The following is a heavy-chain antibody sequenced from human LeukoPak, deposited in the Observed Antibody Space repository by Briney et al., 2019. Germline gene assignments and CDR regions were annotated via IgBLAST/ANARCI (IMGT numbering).Heavy chain of an antibody. V-gene: IGHV3-74*01. Sequence: GGSLRLSCAVSGFTFTTYAMTWVRQAPGKGLVWVSRVNPQGSGTSYTDSVKGRFTISRDNAKDALHLRMDNLRVEDTAVYYCARARWSSTGWFLGYWGQGTLVTVSS. CDR2: VNPQGSGT. CDR3: ARARWSSTGWFLGY. J-gene: IGHJ4*02. CDR1: GFTFTTYA. D-gene: IGHD6-19*01.